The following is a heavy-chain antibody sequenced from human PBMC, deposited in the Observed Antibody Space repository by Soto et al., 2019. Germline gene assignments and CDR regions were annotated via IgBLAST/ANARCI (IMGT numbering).Heavy chain of an antibody. Sequence: QVQLVESGGGLVKPGGSLRLSCVASGFTFSDHYMTWIRQAPGKGLEWLSYISTSSSYTNYADSVKGRFTISRDNAMNSLYLQMNSLRAADTAVYYGARLRLTGYFDCWGQGTLVTVCS. V-gene: IGHV3-11*05. J-gene: IGHJ4*02. CDR1: GFTFSDHY. CDR2: ISTSSSYT. CDR3: ARLRLTGYFDC.